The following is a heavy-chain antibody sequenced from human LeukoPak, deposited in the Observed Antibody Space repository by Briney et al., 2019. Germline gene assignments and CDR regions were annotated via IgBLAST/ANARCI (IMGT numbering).Heavy chain of an antibody. CDR1: GGTFSSYA. Sequence: SVKVSCKASGGTFSSYAISWVRQAPGQGLEWMERIIPILGIANYAQKFQGRVTITADKSTSTAYMELSSLRSEDTAAYYCARGHGIAAAGIGDNWFDPWGQGTLVTVSS. CDR3: ARGHGIAAAGIGDNWFDP. V-gene: IGHV1-69*04. D-gene: IGHD6-13*01. CDR2: IIPILGIA. J-gene: IGHJ5*02.